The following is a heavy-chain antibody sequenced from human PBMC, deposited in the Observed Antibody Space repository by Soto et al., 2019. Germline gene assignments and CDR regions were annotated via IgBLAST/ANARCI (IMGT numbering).Heavy chain of an antibody. V-gene: IGHV3-64*01. CDR1: KYTFSNSA. J-gene: IGHJ6*03. CDR2: ISSNGVGT. Sequence: GESLILCCAASKYTFSNSAMDLVGQSSGKGLEYVSGISSNGVGTYYANSVQGRFTISRDNSKNTVYLQMGSLRPEDMAVYYCARHARPDFYYMDVWGKGTTVTVSS. CDR3: ARHARPDFYYMDV. D-gene: IGHD6-6*01.